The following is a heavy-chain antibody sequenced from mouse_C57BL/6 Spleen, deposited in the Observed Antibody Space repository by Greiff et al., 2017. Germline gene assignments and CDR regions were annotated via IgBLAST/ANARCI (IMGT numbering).Heavy chain of an antibody. D-gene: IGHD1-1*01. V-gene: IGHV14-3*01. J-gene: IGHJ2*01. CDR2: IDPANGNT. CDR1: GFNIKNTY. Sequence: EVQLQQSVAELVRPGASVKLSCTASGFNIKNTYMHWVKQRPEQGLEWIGRIDPANGNTKYAPKFQGKATITAYTSSNTAYMQLSILTSEDTAIYDCARGYYAVEGDYFDYWGQGTTLTVSS. CDR3: ARGYYAVEGDYFDY.